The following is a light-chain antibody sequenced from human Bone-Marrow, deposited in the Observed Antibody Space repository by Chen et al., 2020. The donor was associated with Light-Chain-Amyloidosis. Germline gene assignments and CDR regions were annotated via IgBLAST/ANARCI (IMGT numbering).Light chain of an antibody. Sequence: QYALTRSASVSGSPGQSTTTTSPEASRDIGSYNYVSWYQQFPGKAPNLILYEVNQRPSGISHRFSGSKSDNTASLTISGLHAEDEAVYYCSSYSMRTILYVFGTGTTVTVL. J-gene: IGLJ1*01. CDR2: EVN. V-gene: IGLV2-14*01. CDR1: SRDIGSYNY. CDR3: SSYSMRTILYV.